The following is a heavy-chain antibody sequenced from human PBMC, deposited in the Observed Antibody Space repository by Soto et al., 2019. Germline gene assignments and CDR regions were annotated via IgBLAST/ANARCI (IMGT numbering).Heavy chain of an antibody. CDR1: GDSDLFNTYW. CDR3: ARHKTSSPNICYSLGLDV. CDR2: VFPSDSDT. Sequence: GESLKISCKASGDSDLFNTYWIGWVRQRPGRGPVWMGIVFPSDSDTRYSPSFQGQVTISADNDTTTAYLQWSSVKPSDSAIYYGARHKTSSPNICYSLGLDVWGQGTTVTVSS. V-gene: IGHV5-51*01. D-gene: IGHD2-21*01. J-gene: IGHJ6*02.